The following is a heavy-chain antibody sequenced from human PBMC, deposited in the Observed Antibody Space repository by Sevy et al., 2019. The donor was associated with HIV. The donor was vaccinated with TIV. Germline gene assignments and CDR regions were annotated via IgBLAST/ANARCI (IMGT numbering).Heavy chain of an antibody. CDR2: IKEDGSAK. CDR1: RFTFNTYW. Sequence: GGSLRLSCAASRFTFNTYWMSWARQAPGKGLEWVGNIKEDGSAKYYADSVKGRFTISRDNAKNSLYLQMNSLRVEDTAVYYCARDSPGYGGYNYWGQGTLVTVSS. CDR3: ARDSPGYGGYNY. D-gene: IGHD1-26*01. J-gene: IGHJ4*02. V-gene: IGHV3-7*01.